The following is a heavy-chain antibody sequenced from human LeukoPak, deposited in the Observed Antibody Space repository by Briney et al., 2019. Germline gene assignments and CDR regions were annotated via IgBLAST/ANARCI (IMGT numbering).Heavy chain of an antibody. J-gene: IGHJ4*02. CDR3: ARDVFSGFDY. CDR2: ISSSSSTI. CDR1: GYTFSSYS. V-gene: IGHV3-48*01. D-gene: IGHD2-15*01. Sequence: GGSLRLSCAASGYTFSSYSMNWVRQAPGKGLEWVSSISSSSSTIYYADSVKGRFTISRDNAKNSLYLQMNSLRAEDTAVYYCARDVFSGFDYWGQGTLVTVSS.